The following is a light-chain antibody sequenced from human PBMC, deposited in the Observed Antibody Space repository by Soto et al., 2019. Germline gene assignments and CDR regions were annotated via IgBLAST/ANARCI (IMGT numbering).Light chain of an antibody. J-gene: IGKJ3*01. CDR3: QQYNKWPFP. CDR2: SAS. Sequence: EIVMTQSPATLSVSPGERATLSCRASQSVSSNLAWYQQKPGQAPRLLIYSASIRATGVPARFSGSGPGTEFTLPISSMQSEDFAVYYCQQYNKWPFPFGPGTKVDI. V-gene: IGKV3-15*01. CDR1: QSVSSN.